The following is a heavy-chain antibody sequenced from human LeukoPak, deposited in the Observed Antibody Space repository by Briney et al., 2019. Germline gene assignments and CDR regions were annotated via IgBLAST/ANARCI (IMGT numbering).Heavy chain of an antibody. CDR2: INPNSGGT. D-gene: IGHD2-2*03. Sequence: ASVKVSCKASGYTFTGYYMHWVRQAPGQGLEWMGRINPNSGGTNYAQKFQGRVTMTRDTSISTAYMELSRLRSDDTAVYYCASLATIGSDSFDIWGQGTMVTVSS. J-gene: IGHJ3*02. CDR1: GYTFTGYY. V-gene: IGHV1-2*06. CDR3: ASLATIGSDSFDI.